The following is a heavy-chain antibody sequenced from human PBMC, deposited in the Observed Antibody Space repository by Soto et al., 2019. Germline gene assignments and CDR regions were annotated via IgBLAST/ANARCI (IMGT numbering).Heavy chain of an antibody. CDR3: AIVLPVGATAVAY. CDR2: CSSRSRYI. CDR1: GFTFSSYS. V-gene: IGHV3-21*01. Sequence: EVQLVESGGGLVKPGGSLRLSCAASGFTFSSYSMNWVRQAPGKGLEWVSSCSSRSRYIYYADSVRGRFTISRDNAKNSLFLQMNSLRAEATGIYYCAIVLPVGATAVAYWGQGTLVTVSS. J-gene: IGHJ4*02. D-gene: IGHD1-26*01.